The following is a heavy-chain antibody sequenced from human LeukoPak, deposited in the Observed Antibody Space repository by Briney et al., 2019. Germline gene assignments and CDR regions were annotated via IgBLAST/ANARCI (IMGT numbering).Heavy chain of an antibody. CDR3: ARLPYSSGWYYFDY. CDR1: GFTFSSYA. D-gene: IGHD6-19*01. J-gene: IGHJ4*02. Sequence: GGSLRLSCAASGFTFSSYAMHWVRQAPGKGLEWVAVISYDGSNKYYADSVKGRFTISRDNSKNTLYLQMNSLRAEDTAVYYCARLPYSSGWYYFDYWGQGTLVTVSS. CDR2: ISYDGSNK. V-gene: IGHV3-30*04.